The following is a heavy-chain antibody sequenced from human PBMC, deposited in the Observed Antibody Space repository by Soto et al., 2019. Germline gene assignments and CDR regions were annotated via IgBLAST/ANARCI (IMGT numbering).Heavy chain of an antibody. V-gene: IGHV4-30-4*01. CDR3: ARGFLYYYGSGSYPYGWFDP. J-gene: IGHJ5*02. CDR1: GGSISSGDYY. D-gene: IGHD3-10*01. CDR2: IYYSGST. Sequence: SETLSLTCTVSGGSISSGDYYWSWIRQPPGKGLEWIGYIYYSGSTYYNPSLKSRVTISVDTSKNQFSLKLSSVTAADTAVYYCARGFLYYYGSGSYPYGWFDPWGQGTLVTVSS.